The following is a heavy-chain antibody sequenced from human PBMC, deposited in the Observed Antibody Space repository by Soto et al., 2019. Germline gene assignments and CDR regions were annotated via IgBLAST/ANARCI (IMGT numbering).Heavy chain of an antibody. Sequence: SVKVSCKASGGTFSIYAISWVRQAPVQGLEWMGGIIPIFGTANYAQKFQGRVTITADKSTSTAYMELSSLRSEDTAVYYCAGEVIAVAGTSWFDPWGQGTLVTVSS. CDR1: GGTFSIYA. D-gene: IGHD6-19*01. CDR3: AGEVIAVAGTSWFDP. V-gene: IGHV1-69*06. CDR2: IIPIFGTA. J-gene: IGHJ5*02.